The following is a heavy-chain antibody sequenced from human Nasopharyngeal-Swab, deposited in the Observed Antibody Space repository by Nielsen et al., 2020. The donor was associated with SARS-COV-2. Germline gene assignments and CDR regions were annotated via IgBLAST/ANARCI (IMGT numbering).Heavy chain of an antibody. D-gene: IGHD1-26*01. V-gene: IGHV3-30*14. CDR2: MSYNGSNR. CDR1: GFPFTDYT. J-gene: IGHJ4*02. Sequence: GESLKISCAASGFPFTDYTMHWVRQPPGQGLEWVAIMSYNGSNRYYADSVKGRFTFSRDNSKNTLYLQMTSLRAEDTAVYYCARGSRRAIVGATAYWGQGTLVTVSS. CDR3: ARGSRRAIVGATAY.